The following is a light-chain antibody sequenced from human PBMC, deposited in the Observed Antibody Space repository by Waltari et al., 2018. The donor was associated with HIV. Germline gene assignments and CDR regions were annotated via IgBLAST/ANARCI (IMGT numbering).Light chain of an antibody. V-gene: IGLV2-14*01. Sequence: QSALTQPASVSGSLGQSITIPCTGTSSDVGGYDYVSWYQQHPGRAPKLLIYDVSNRPSGVSNRFSGSKPGTTASLTISGLQAEDEADYHCSSYTSSSALEVVFGGGTTLTVL. J-gene: IGLJ3*02. CDR3: SSYTSSSALEVV. CDR2: DVS. CDR1: SSDVGGYDY.